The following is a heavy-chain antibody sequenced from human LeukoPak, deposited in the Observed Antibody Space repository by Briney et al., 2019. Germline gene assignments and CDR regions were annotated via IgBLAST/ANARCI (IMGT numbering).Heavy chain of an antibody. CDR1: GGSISSYY. J-gene: IGHJ4*02. CDR2: IYYNGST. Sequence: SETLSLTCTVSGGSISSYYWSWIRQPPGKGLEWLGYIYYNGSTNYNPSLKSRVTISVDTSKNQFSLKPSSVTAADTAVYYCARGPYDSSGYYYSDYWGQGTLVTVSS. CDR3: ARGPYDSSGYYYSDY. V-gene: IGHV4-59*08. D-gene: IGHD3-22*01.